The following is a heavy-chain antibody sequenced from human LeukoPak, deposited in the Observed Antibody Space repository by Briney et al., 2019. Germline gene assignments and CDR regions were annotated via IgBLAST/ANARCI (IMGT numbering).Heavy chain of an antibody. V-gene: IGHV3-7*01. D-gene: IGHD3-16*01. Sequence: PGGSLRLSCAASGFRFNSYWMSWVRQAPGKGLEWVANIKQDESEKYYVDSVKGRFTISRDNAKNSLYLQMNSLRAEDTAVYYCARDQGEEFDYWGQGTLVTVSS. CDR1: GFRFNSYW. J-gene: IGHJ4*02. CDR3: ARDQGEEFDY. CDR2: IKQDESEK.